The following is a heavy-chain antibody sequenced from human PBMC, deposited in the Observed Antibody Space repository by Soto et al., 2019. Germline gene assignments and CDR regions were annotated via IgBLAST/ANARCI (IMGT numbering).Heavy chain of an antibody. Sequence: PGWSLRLSFAASGFTFRSYGMYWVRQAPGKGLEWVGVIWYDGSNKDYADSVKERFTISRDNSKNTLYLQMNSPRDEETAVYYCAGDGGANYYDSSGYIYWGQGTLVTVSS. V-gene: IGHV3-33*01. CDR2: IWYDGSNK. D-gene: IGHD3-22*01. CDR3: AGDGGANYYDSSGYIY. J-gene: IGHJ4*02. CDR1: GFTFRSYG.